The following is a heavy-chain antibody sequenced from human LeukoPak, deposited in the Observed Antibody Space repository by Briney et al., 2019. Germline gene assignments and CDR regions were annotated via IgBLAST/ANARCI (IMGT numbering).Heavy chain of an antibody. CDR3: ARDRPLDADDYYGFYYFDY. CDR2: INPNSGGT. CDR1: GYTFTGYY. V-gene: IGHV1-2*02. Sequence: ASVKVSFKASGYTFTGYYMHWVRQAPGQGLEWMGWINPNSGGTNHGQKFQGRVTMTRDTSISTAYMELSRLRSDDTAVYYCARDRPLDADDYYGFYYFDYWGQGTLVTVSS. J-gene: IGHJ4*02. D-gene: IGHD3-10*01.